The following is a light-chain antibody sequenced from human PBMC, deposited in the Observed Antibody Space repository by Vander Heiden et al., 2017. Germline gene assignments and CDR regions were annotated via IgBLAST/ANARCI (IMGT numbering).Light chain of an antibody. CDR2: SNH. Sequence: QSVLTQPLSASGTPGQRVTISCSGSTSNIGRNTVSWYQQLPGTAPKLLIYSNHQRPSGVPDRFSGSRSGTSASLAISGLQAEDEADYYCAAWDDSLNGFYVFGSGTKVTVL. CDR1: TSNIGRNT. J-gene: IGLJ1*01. CDR3: AAWDDSLNGFYV. V-gene: IGLV1-44*01.